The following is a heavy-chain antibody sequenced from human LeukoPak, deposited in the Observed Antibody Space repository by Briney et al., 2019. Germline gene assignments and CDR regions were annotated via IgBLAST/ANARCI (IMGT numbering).Heavy chain of an antibody. CDR2: IYYSGST. D-gene: IGHD5-24*01. Sequence: PSETLSLTCTVSGGSISSGDYYWSWIRQPPGKGLEWIGYIYYSGSTYYNPSLKSRVTISVDTSKNQFSLKLSSVTAADTAVYYCARDVIRLQFADYWGQGTLVTVSS. CDR3: ARDVIRLQFADY. J-gene: IGHJ4*02. CDR1: GGSISSGDYY. V-gene: IGHV4-30-4*08.